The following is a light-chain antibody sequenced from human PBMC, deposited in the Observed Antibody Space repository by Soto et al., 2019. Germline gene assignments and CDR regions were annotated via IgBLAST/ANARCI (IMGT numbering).Light chain of an antibody. V-gene: IGKV1-39*01. J-gene: IGKJ1*01. CDR3: QQSYSTPRS. CDR2: AAS. Sequence: DIQMTQSPSSLSASVGDRVTSTCRASQSISSYLNWYQQKPGKAPNLLIYAASSLQSGVPSRFSGSGSGTDFTLTISSLQPEDFATYYCQQSYSTPRSFGQGTKVEI. CDR1: QSISSY.